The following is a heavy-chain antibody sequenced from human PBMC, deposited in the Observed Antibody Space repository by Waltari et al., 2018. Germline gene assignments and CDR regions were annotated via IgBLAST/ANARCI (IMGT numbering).Heavy chain of an antibody. Sequence: VQLVESGGGLVQPGGSLRLSCAASGFTFSSYSMNWVRQAPGKGLEWIGSIYHSGSTYYNPSLKSRVTISVDTSKNQFSLKLSSVTAADTAVYYCARHHDYGDYFDYWGQGTLVTVSS. CDR1: GFTFSSYS. CDR3: ARHHDYGDYFDY. D-gene: IGHD4-17*01. V-gene: IGHV4-38-2*01. J-gene: IGHJ4*02. CDR2: IYHSGST.